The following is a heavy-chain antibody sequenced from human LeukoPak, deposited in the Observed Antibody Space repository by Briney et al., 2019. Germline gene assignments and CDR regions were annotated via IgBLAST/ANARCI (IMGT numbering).Heavy chain of an antibody. V-gene: IGHV1-18*01. D-gene: IGHD2-15*01. CDR1: NYTFNNYG. J-gene: IGHJ4*02. CDR3: ALNSLGYCSGGSCFTHYYFDY. Sequence: ASVKVSCTASNYTFNNYGINWVRQAPGQGLEWMGWISAYNGNTNYARKLQGRVTMTTDTSTSTAYMELRSLRSEDTAVYYCALNSLGYCSGGSCFTHYYFDYWGQGTLVTVSS. CDR2: ISAYNGNT.